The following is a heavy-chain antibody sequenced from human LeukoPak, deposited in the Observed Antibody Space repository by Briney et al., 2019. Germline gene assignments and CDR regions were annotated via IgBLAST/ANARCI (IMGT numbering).Heavy chain of an antibody. J-gene: IGHJ4*02. Sequence: SETLSLTCTTSGGSIPNYYWSWIRQPAGKGLEWIGRIYRSGSTHYNPSLESRVTISVDTSKNQFSLKLSSVTAADTAVYYCARQRDEGMAGSFDYWGQGTLVTVSS. CDR2: IYRSGST. CDR3: ARQRDEGMAGSFDY. V-gene: IGHV4-4*07. D-gene: IGHD6-19*01. CDR1: GGSIPNYY.